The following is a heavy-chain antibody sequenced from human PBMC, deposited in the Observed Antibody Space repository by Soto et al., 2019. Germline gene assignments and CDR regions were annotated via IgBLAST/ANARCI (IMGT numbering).Heavy chain of an antibody. J-gene: IGHJ4*02. V-gene: IGHV3-30-3*01. CDR1: GFIFSSYA. CDR2: ISYDGNIK. D-gene: IGHD6-6*01. CDR3: ARSGGSSSPATRYFEY. Sequence: GGSLRLSCAASGFIFSSYAMHWVRQAPGKGLEWVALISYDGNIKYYADSVQGRFTVSRDNSKNILYLQMNSLRGEDSAVYNCARSGGSSSPATRYFEYWGQGTPVTVSS.